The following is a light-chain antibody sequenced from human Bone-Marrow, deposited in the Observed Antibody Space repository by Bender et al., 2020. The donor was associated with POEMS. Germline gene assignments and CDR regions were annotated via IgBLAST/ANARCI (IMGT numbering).Light chain of an antibody. V-gene: IGLV2-14*03. CDR2: DVT. CDR3: CSYGSSII. J-gene: IGLJ2*01. Sequence: QSALTQPDSVSASPGQSVTISCTGTSSDVGAYNYVSWYQQHPGKAPKLIIYDVTNRPSGISNRFSGSKSGNTASLTISGLQAEDEGDYYCCSYGSSIIFGGGTKLTVL. CDR1: SSDVGAYNY.